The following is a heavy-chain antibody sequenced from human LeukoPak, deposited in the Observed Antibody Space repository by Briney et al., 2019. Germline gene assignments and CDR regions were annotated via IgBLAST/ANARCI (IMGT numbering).Heavy chain of an antibody. CDR1: GGSISSYY. CDR2: IYYSGST. CDR3: ARSLALYFDL. J-gene: IGHJ2*01. V-gene: IGHV4-59*01. Sequence: SETLSLTCTVSGGSISSYYWSWIRQPPGKGLEWIGYIYYSGSTNYNPSLKRRVTISVDTSKNQFSLKLSSVTAADTAVYYCARSLALYFDLWGRGTLVTVSS. D-gene: IGHD6-13*01.